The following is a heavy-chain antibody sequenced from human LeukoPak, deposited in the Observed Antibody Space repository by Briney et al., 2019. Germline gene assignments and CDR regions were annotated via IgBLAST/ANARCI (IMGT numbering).Heavy chain of an antibody. Sequence: PSETLSLTCAVYGGSFSGYYWSWIRQPPGKGLEWIGEINHSGSTNYNPSLKSRVTISVDTSKNQFSLKLSSVTAADTAVYYCARASGSYSFVYWGQGTLVTVSS. J-gene: IGHJ4*02. CDR2: INHSGST. CDR1: GGSFSGYY. CDR3: ARASGSYSFVY. V-gene: IGHV4-34*01. D-gene: IGHD1-26*01.